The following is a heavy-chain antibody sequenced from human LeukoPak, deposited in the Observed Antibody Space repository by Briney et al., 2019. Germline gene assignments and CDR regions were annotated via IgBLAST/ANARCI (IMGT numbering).Heavy chain of an antibody. D-gene: IGHD3-10*01. V-gene: IGHV4-59*01. CDR3: ARVRRSSMVRGVIIQTGYYYYYMDV. J-gene: IGHJ6*03. CDR1: GGPFSGYY. CDR2: IYYSGST. Sequence: SETLSLTCAVYGGPFSGYYWSWIRQPPGKGLEWIGYIYYSGSTNYNPSLKSRVTISVDTSKNQFSLKLSSVTAADTAVYYCARVRRSSMVRGVIIQTGYYYYYMDVWGKGTTVTISS.